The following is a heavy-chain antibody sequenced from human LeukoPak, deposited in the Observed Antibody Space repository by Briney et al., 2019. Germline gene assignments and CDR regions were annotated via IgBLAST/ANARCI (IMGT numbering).Heavy chain of an antibody. J-gene: IGHJ4*02. CDR1: GFTFSSYA. Sequence: PGGSLRLSXAASGFTFSSYAMSWVCQAPGKGLEWVSVISGSGGSTYYADSVKGRFTISRDKSKNTLYLQMNSLRVEDTAVYYCAKGPAIGMIAVAGIDYWGQGTLVTVSS. V-gene: IGHV3-23*01. CDR3: AKGPAIGMIAVAGIDY. D-gene: IGHD6-19*01. CDR2: ISGSGGST.